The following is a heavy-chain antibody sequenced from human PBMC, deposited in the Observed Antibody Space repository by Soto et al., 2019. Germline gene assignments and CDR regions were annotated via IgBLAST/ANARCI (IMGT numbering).Heavy chain of an antibody. J-gene: IGHJ4*02. D-gene: IGHD6-13*01. CDR2: ISWNSGSI. Sequence: GGSLRLSCAASGFTFDDYAMHWVRQAPGKGLEWVSGISWNSGSIGYADSVKGRFTISRDNAKNSLYLQMNSLRAEDTALYYCAKVGASGGIAAAGRDYWGQGTLVTVSS. V-gene: IGHV3-9*01. CDR3: AKVGASGGIAAAGRDY. CDR1: GFTFDDYA.